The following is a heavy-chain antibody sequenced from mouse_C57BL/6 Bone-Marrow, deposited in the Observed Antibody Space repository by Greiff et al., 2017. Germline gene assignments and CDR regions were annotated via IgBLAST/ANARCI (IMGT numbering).Heavy chain of an antibody. Sequence: QVQLQQPGAELVKPGASVKLSCKASGYTFTSYWMHWVKQRPGQGLEWIGMIHPNSGSTNYNEKFKSKATLTVDKSSSTAYMQLSSLTSEDSAVYYCVYDYYGYDMDYWGQGTSVTVSS. D-gene: IGHD1-1*01. CDR3: VYDYYGYDMDY. V-gene: IGHV1-64*01. CDR2: IHPNSGST. J-gene: IGHJ4*01. CDR1: GYTFTSYW.